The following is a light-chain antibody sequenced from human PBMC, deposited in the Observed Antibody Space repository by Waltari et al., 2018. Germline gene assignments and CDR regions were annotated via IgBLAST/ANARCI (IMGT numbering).Light chain of an antibody. CDR1: QSVRNY. Sequence: EIVLTQSPATLSLSPGDRATLPCRSSQSVRNYLSWYQHKPGQAPGSLVSDASNRATGTPARFSGSGSGTDFTLTISSLEPEDFAVSYCLQRTIWPASFGGGTKLEIK. J-gene: IGKJ4*01. V-gene: IGKV3-11*01. CDR3: LQRTIWPAS. CDR2: DAS.